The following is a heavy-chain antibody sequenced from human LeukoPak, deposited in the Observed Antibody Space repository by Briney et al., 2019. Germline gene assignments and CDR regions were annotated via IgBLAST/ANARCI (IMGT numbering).Heavy chain of an antibody. CDR2: ISFDGRNN. CDR1: GFTFNSYA. V-gene: IGHV3-30*01. D-gene: IGHD5-18*01. J-gene: IGHJ4*02. Sequence: GGSLRLSCAASGFTFNSYAMRWVRQAPGKGLEWVAVISFDGRNNYYADSVKGRFTISRDDSKNTLYLQMNSLRAEDTAVYYCAKGGYSYGSVDYWGQGILVTVSS. CDR3: AKGGYSYGSVDY.